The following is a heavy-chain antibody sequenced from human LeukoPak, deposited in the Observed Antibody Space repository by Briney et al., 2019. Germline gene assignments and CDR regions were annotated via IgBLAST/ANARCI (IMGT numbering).Heavy chain of an antibody. CDR1: GGSISNRAYY. D-gene: IGHD3-22*01. J-gene: IGHJ3*02. Sequence: SETLSLTCNVSGGSISNRAYYWAWTRQPPGKGLEWIGSVFYSGSKYSNPSLESRLTISVDTSKNHFSLRLTSVTAADTAMYYCARTSRGFYDSSGYYRPRRAFDIWGQGTMVTVSS. V-gene: IGHV4-39*01. CDR2: VFYSGSK. CDR3: ARTSRGFYDSSGYYRPRRAFDI.